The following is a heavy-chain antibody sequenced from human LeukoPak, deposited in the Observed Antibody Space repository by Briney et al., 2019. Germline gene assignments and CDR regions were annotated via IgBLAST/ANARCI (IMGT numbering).Heavy chain of an antibody. D-gene: IGHD2-15*01. CDR2: IVVGSGNT. V-gene: IGHV1-58*01. CDR3: VADVVSAVGVLAS. Sequence: SVKVSCKDSGFTFLKSAVQWVRQTRGQRLEWIGWIVVGSGNTNYAQKFSERVTITRDMSTSTAYMELSSLRSEDTAVYYCVADVVSAVGVLASWGQGTLVTVSS. CDR1: GFTFLKSA. J-gene: IGHJ5*02.